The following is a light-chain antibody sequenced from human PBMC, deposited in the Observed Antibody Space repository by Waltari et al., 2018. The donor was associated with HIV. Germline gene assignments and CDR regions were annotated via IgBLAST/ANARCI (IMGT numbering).Light chain of an antibody. CDR2: EVS. Sequence: QSALPQPASVSGSPGQSITISRTGTRSDVGGYNLVSWYQQHPGKAPKLMIYEVSKRPSGVSNRFSGSKSGNTAYLTISGLQAEDEADYYCCAYAGSTTYVIFGGGTKLTVL. CDR3: CAYAGSTTYVI. CDR1: RSDVGGYNL. V-gene: IGLV2-23*02. J-gene: IGLJ2*01.